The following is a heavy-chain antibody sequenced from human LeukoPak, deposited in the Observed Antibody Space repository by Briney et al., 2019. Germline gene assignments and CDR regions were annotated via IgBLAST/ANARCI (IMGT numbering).Heavy chain of an antibody. V-gene: IGHV3-15*01. CDR1: GFSFSTAW. D-gene: IGHD3-22*01. Sequence: TTGGSLRLSCGASGFSFSTAWMSWVRQAPGKGLEWVARIKAKGFGETTDYAAPVKGRFSISRDDSQNTLYLQMNSLRTGDTAMYYCTIDDYYDTSGPSGADYFDYWGQGTLVTVSS. CDR2: IKAKGFGETT. CDR3: TIDDYYDTSGPSGADYFDY. J-gene: IGHJ4*02.